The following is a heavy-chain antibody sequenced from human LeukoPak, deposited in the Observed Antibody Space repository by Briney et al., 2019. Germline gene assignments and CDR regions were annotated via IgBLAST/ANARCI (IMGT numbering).Heavy chain of an antibody. J-gene: IGHJ4*02. D-gene: IGHD2-2*01. CDR1: GGSISSGDYY. CDR3: ARDGGYCSSTSCYAH. Sequence: ASETLSLTCTVSGGSISSGDYYWSWIRQPPGKGLEWIGYIYYSGSTCYNPSLKSRVTISVDTSKNQFSLKLSSVTAADTAVYYCARDGGYCSSTSCYAHWGQGTLVTVSS. V-gene: IGHV4-30-4*01. CDR2: IYYSGST.